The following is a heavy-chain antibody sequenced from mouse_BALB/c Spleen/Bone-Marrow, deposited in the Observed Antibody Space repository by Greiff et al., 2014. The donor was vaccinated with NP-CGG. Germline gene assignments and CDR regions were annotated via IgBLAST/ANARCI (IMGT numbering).Heavy chain of an antibody. V-gene: IGHV1-74*04. CDR3: ARWGTTVVDYFDV. CDR1: GYTFTNYW. D-gene: IGHD1-1*01. CDR2: IDPYDSET. J-gene: IGHJ1*02. Sequence: LKESGAELVRPGASVKLSCKASGYTFTNYWMNWVKQRPEQGLEWIGRIDPYDSETHSNQKFKDKAILTVDKSSSTAYMQLSSLTSEDSAVYYCARWGTTVVDYFDVWGAGTTVTVSS.